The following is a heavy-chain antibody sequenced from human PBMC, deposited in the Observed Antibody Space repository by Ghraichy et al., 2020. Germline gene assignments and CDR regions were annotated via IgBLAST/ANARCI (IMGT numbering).Heavy chain of an antibody. Sequence: GGSLRLSCAASGFTFGAYHMNWVRQAPGKGLEWVSVISYDGTNKNSADSVRGRFSISRDNSKNTLFLQMNSLRSEDTGVYYCAKGQWGTSNYHFDHWGQGTLVTVSS. V-gene: IGHV3-30*18. CDR3: AKGQWGTSNYHFDH. CDR2: ISYDGTNK. CDR1: GFTFGAYH. D-gene: IGHD3-16*01. J-gene: IGHJ4*02.